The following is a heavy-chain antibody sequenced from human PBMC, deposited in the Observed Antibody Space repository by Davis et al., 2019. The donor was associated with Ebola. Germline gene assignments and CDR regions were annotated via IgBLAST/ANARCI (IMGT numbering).Heavy chain of an antibody. CDR3: AKDPGLGFFDY. V-gene: IGHV3-7*03. CDR2: IKEDGGEK. J-gene: IGHJ4*02. D-gene: IGHD2-15*01. Sequence: GESLKISCAASAFTFSSYWMHWVRQAPGKGLEWVATIKEDGGEKYYVDSVKGRFTISRDNSKNTLYLQMNSLRAEDTAVYYCAKDPGLGFFDYWGQGTLVTVSS. CDR1: AFTFSSYW.